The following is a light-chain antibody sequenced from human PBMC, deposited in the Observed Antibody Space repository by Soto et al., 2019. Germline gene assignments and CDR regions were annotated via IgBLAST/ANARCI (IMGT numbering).Light chain of an antibody. CDR3: QKYNSAPRT. V-gene: IGKV1-27*01. CDR2: AAS. Sequence: DIQMTQSPSSLSASIGDRVTITCRASQDISNYLAWYQQRPGQIPELLIYAASTLQSGVPSRFSGSGSGTDFTLTISSLQPADVATYYCQKYNSAPRTFGPGTKVDLK. CDR1: QDISNY. J-gene: IGKJ3*01.